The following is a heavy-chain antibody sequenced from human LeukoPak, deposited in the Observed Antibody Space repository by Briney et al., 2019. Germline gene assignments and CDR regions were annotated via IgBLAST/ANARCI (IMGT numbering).Heavy chain of an antibody. CDR2: INADGSST. CDR3: AKDGVSIPGAPYYFDY. CDR1: GFSFSSYW. V-gene: IGHV3-74*01. D-gene: IGHD3-3*01. Sequence: HPGGSLRLSCAASGFSFSSYWMHWVRQAPGKGLVWVSLINADGSSTTYADSVKGRFTISRDNVKNTLYLQMNSLRAEDTAVYYCAKDGVSIPGAPYYFDYWGQGTLVTVSS. J-gene: IGHJ4*02.